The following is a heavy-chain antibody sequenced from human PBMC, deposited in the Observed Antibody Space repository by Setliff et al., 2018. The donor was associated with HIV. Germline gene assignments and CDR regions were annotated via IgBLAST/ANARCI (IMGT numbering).Heavy chain of an antibody. CDR1: GGSISSGTYY. V-gene: IGHV4-61*09. J-gene: IGHJ4*02. D-gene: IGHD3-22*01. Sequence: SETLSLTCSVSGGSISSGTYYWSWIRQPAGKGLEWIGHIYSTGNTNYNSSLKSRVTMSIETSKNQFSLKLTSVTAADTAVYYCARDDDKLFDYWGQGALVTVSS. CDR2: IYSTGNT. CDR3: ARDDDKLFDY.